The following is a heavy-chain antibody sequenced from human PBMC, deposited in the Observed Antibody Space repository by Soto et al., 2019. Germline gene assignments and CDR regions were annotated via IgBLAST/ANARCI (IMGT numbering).Heavy chain of an antibody. V-gene: IGHV4-30-2*01. CDR3: ARDQGYFDHTGYTTPVGAFD. CDR1: GGYINSGGHS. D-gene: IGHD3-22*01. CDR2: IYHSGST. J-gene: IGHJ3*01. Sequence: ALRVTYVLFGGYINSGGHSGNWIPHPPEKGLEWIGYIYHSGSTKYNPSLKSRVTVSVDKSKNQFSLILSSVSAADTAVYYCARDQGYFDHTGYTTPVGAFD.